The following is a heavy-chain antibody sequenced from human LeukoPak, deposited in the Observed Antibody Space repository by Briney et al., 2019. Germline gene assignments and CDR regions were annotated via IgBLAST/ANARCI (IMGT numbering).Heavy chain of an antibody. CDR2: IKQDGSEK. V-gene: IGHV3-7*04. CDR1: GFTFSNFW. D-gene: IGHD2-21*02. J-gene: IGHJ4*02. CDR3: ARDGFLGPVTAYLDY. Sequence: PGGSLRLSCAASGFTFSNFWMSWVRQAPGKGLVWVANIKQDGSEKFYVDSVKGRFTISRDNARNTLFLEMNSLRAEDSAVYYCARDGFLGPVTAYLDYWGQGTPVTVSS.